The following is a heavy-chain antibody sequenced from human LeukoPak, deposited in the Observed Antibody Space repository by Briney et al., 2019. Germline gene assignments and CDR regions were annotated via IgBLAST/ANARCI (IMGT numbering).Heavy chain of an antibody. Sequence: SETLSLTCTVSGGSISSYYWSWIRQPPGKGLEWIGYIYHSGSTNYNPSLKSRVTISVDTSKNQFSLKLSSVTAADTAVYYCARAMGILAPMDVWGKGTTVTVSS. CDR3: ARAMGILAPMDV. CDR2: IYHSGST. D-gene: IGHD6-13*01. V-gene: IGHV4-59*01. CDR1: GGSISSYY. J-gene: IGHJ6*04.